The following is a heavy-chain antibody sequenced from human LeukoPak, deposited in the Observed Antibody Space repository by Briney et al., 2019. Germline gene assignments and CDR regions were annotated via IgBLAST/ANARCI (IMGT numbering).Heavy chain of an antibody. Sequence: GGSLRLSCAASGFTLSSYAMHWVRQAPGKGLEYVSDISSNGGSTYYADSVKGRFTISRDNSKNTLYLQMGSLRAEDMAVYYCARGGFAWLFWYYFGYWGQGTLVTVSS. J-gene: IGHJ4*02. D-gene: IGHD3-9*01. CDR3: ARGGFAWLFWYYFGY. CDR1: GFTLSSYA. CDR2: ISSNGGST. V-gene: IGHV3-64*02.